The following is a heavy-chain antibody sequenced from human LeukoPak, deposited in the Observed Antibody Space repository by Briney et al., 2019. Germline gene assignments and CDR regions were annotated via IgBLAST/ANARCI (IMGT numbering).Heavy chain of an antibody. D-gene: IGHD6-19*01. Sequence: SETLSLTCTVSGGSINNYYWSWIRQPPGKGLKWIGYIYYSGSTNYNLSLKSRVTISINTSKNQFSLKLSSVTAADTAVYYCARESAVAGPANYWGQGTLVTVSS. V-gene: IGHV4-59*01. CDR3: ARESAVAGPANY. CDR2: IYYSGST. CDR1: GGSINNYY. J-gene: IGHJ4*02.